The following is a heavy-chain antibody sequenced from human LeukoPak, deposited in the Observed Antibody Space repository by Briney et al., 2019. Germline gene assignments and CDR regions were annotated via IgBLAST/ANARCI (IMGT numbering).Heavy chain of an antibody. D-gene: IGHD6-13*01. V-gene: IGHV4-34*01. CDR3: ARDPQGIAAAGTGY. J-gene: IGHJ4*02. CDR1: GGSFSGYY. CDR2: INHSGST. Sequence: PSETLSLTCAVYGGSFSGYYWSWIRQPPRKGLEWIGEINHSGSTNYNPSLKSRVTISVDTSKNQFSLKLSSVTAADTAVYYCARDPQGIAAAGTGYWGQGTLVTVSS.